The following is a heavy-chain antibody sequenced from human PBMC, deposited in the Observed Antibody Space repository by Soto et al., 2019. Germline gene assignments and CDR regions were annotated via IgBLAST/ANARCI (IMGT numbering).Heavy chain of an antibody. CDR3: AHPAVALSDEYSIDY. Sequence: QITLKESGPTLVKPTQTLTLTCTFSGFSLSTSGVGVGWIRQPPGKALEWLALIYWDDDKRYSPSLKSRLTITTDTCNTQEVLTMTNMDPVDTAGYLSAHPAVALSDEYSIDYWGQGTLVTVSS. CDR2: IYWDDDK. V-gene: IGHV2-5*02. CDR1: GFSLSTSGVG. D-gene: IGHD6-19*01. J-gene: IGHJ4*02.